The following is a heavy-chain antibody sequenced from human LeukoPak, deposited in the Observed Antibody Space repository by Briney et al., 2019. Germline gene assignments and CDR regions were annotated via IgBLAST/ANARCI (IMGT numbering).Heavy chain of an antibody. Sequence: SETLSLTCSVSGVSLSDSYWSWIRQSPGKAMEWIGYVSDRGGASYNPSLKGRVTISPDTSKNQFSLKLNSVTAADTADYYCATNALLVPSTFDSWGRGTLVTVSS. V-gene: IGHV4-59*12. D-gene: IGHD6-6*01. CDR1: GVSLSDSY. CDR2: VSDRGGA. CDR3: ATNALLVPSTFDS. J-gene: IGHJ4*02.